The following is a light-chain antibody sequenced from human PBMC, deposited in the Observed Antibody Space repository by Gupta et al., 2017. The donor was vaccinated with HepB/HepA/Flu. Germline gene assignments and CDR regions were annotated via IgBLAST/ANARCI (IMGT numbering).Light chain of an antibody. V-gene: IGKV3-11*01. CDR1: QSVRSY. Sequence: EIVLTQSPATLSLSPGERATLSCTASQSVRSYLAWYQQKPGQAPSLLIYDASERAAGIPARFSGSGSGTDFSLTISSLEPEDFAIYYCLQRSTWPWTFGQGTRVEVK. CDR3: LQRSTWPWT. CDR2: DAS. J-gene: IGKJ1*01.